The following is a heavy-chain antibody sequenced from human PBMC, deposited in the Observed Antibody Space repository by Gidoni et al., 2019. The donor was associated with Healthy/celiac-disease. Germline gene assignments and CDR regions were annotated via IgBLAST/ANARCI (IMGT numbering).Heavy chain of an antibody. Sequence: QVQLVESGGGVVQPGRSLRLSCAASGFTFSSYAMHWVRQATGKGLEWVAVISYDGSNKYYADSVKGRFTISRDNSKNTLYLQMNSLRAEDTAVYYCARDLEEYSSGRIEDYYYYYGMDVWGQGTTVTVSS. V-gene: IGHV3-30-3*01. D-gene: IGHD6-19*01. CDR1: GFTFSSYA. J-gene: IGHJ6*02. CDR2: ISYDGSNK. CDR3: ARDLEEYSSGRIEDYYYYYGMDV.